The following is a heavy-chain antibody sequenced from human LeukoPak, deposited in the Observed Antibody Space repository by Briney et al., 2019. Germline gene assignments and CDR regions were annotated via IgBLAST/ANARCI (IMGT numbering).Heavy chain of an antibody. Sequence: GGSLRLSCAASGFTFSSYAMSWVRQAPGKGLEWVAVISYDGSNKYYADSVKGRFTISRDNSKNTLYLQMNSLRAEDTAVYYCAREIAAAEGLSYWGQGTLVTVSS. CDR1: GFTFSSYA. CDR2: ISYDGSNK. V-gene: IGHV3-30-3*01. CDR3: AREIAAAEGLSY. J-gene: IGHJ4*02. D-gene: IGHD6-13*01.